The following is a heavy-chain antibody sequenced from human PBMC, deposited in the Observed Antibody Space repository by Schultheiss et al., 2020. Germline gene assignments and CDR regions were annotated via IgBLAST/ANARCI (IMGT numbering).Heavy chain of an antibody. CDR3: ERQVATSYNWFDP. CDR1: GGSISSSSYY. CDR2: IYYSGST. Sequence: SQTLSLTCTVSGGSISSSSYYWGWIRQPPGKGLEWIGSIYYSGSTYYNPSLKSRVTISVDTSKNQFSLKLSSVTAAVTAVYYCERQVATSYNWFDPWGQGTLVTVSS. D-gene: IGHD5-12*01. V-gene: IGHV4-39*01. J-gene: IGHJ5*02.